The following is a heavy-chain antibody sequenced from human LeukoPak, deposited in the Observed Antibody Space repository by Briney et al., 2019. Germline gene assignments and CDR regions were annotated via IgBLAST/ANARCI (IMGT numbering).Heavy chain of an antibody. CDR2: IYYSGSA. CDR1: GGSISSYQ. Sequence: SETLSLTCTVSGGSISSYQWSWIRQPPGKGLEWIGNIYYSGSANYNPSLKSRVTISVDTSKNQFSLKLSPVTAADTAVYYCARVGVDYSGNIMKYFFDYWGQGTLVAVCS. V-gene: IGHV4-59*01. J-gene: IGHJ4*02. CDR3: ARVGVDYSGNIMKYFFDY. D-gene: IGHD4-23*01.